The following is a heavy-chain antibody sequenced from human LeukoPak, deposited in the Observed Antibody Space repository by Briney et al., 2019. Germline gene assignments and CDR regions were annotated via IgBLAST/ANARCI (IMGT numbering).Heavy chain of an antibody. V-gene: IGHV3-74*01. J-gene: IGHJ4*02. CDR2: INPDASIT. CDR1: GLTFSSYW. CDR3: ASSMGGLPGN. Sequence: GESLKISCAASGLTFSSYWMHWVRQAPGKGLVWVARINPDASITGYADSVKGRLTISRDNAKNSLYLQVNNLRAEDTAVYYCASSMGGLPGNWGQGTLVTVSS. D-gene: IGHD1-26*01.